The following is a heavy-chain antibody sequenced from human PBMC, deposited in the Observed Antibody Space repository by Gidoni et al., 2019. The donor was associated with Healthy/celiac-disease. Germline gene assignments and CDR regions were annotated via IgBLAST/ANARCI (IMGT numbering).Heavy chain of an antibody. J-gene: IGHJ3*02. CDR2: IYPGDSAT. CDR3: AGSPYYDRSGYGAFDI. Sequence: EVQLVQSGAEVKKPGESLKISCKGSGYSCNSYWIGWVRQMPGKGLEWIVIIYPGDSATRYRPSVPGQVPISADHSISPAYLQWSILKASDPAMYYCAGSPYYDRSGYGAFDIWGQGTMVTVSS. CDR1: GYSCNSYW. V-gene: IGHV5-51*01. D-gene: IGHD3-22*01.